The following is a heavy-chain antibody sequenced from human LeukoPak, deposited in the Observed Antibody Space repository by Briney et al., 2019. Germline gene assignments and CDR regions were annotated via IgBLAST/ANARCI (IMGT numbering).Heavy chain of an antibody. J-gene: IGHJ4*01. Sequence: ASVKVSCTASGYTFTDYYIHWVRQAPGQELEWLGWINPNSADTSYAQKFQGRVTMTRDTSTSTAYMELSSLKSDETAVYFCARVQGDYFFDYWGLGTLVTVSS. CDR3: ARVQGDYFFDY. V-gene: IGHV1-2*02. D-gene: IGHD3-10*01. CDR2: INPNSADT. CDR1: GYTFTDYY.